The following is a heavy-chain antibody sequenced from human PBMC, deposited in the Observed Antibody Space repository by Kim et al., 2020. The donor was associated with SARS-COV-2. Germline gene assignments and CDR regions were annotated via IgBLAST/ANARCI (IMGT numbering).Heavy chain of an antibody. Sequence: ASVKVSCKASGYTFTGYYMHWVRQAPGQGLEWMGWINPNSGGTNYAQKFQGRVTMTRDTSISTAYMELSRLRSDDTAVYYCARFEVKGHSAALWGRFDPWGQGTLVTVSS. V-gene: IGHV1-2*02. CDR1: GYTFTGYY. D-gene: IGHD6-6*01. CDR3: ARFEVKGHSAALWGRFDP. J-gene: IGHJ5*02. CDR2: INPNSGGT.